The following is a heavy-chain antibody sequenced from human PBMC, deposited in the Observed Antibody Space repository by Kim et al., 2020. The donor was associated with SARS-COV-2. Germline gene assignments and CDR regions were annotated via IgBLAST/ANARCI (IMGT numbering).Heavy chain of an antibody. CDR3: AKDGIGASGFLVATIPNWFDP. Sequence: GGSLRLSCAASGFTFSSYAMSWVRQAPGKGLEWVSAISGSGGSTYYADSVKGRFTISRDNSKNTLYLQMNSLRAEDTAVYYCAKDGIGASGFLVATIPNWFDPWGQGTLVTVSS. V-gene: IGHV3-23*01. D-gene: IGHD5-12*01. CDR2: ISGSGGST. CDR1: GFTFSSYA. J-gene: IGHJ5*02.